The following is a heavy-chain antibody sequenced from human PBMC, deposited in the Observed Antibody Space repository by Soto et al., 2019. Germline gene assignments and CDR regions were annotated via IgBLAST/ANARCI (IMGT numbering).Heavy chain of an antibody. CDR2: IYYSGST. D-gene: IGHD2-15*01. V-gene: IGHV4-39*01. CDR1: GGSISSSSYY. J-gene: IGHJ4*02. CDR3: ARHTPAISISDH. Sequence: LSLTCTVSGGSISSSSYYWGWIRQPPGKGLEWIGSIYYSGSTYYNPSLKSRVTISVDTSKNQFSLKLSSVTAADTAVYYCARHTPAISISDHWGQGTLVTVSS.